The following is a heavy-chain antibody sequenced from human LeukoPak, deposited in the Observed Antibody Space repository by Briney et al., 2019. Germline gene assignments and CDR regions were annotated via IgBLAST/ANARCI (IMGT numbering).Heavy chain of an antibody. D-gene: IGHD2-2*01. CDR1: GGTFSSYA. CDR2: IIPIFGTA. J-gene: IGHJ4*02. Sequence: ASVKVSXKASGGTFSSYAISWVRQAPGQGLEWMGRIIPIFGTANYAQKFQGRVTITTDESTSTAYMELSSLRSEDTAVYYCARGVVPAAIDYWGQGTLVTVSS. V-gene: IGHV1-69*05. CDR3: ARGVVPAAIDY.